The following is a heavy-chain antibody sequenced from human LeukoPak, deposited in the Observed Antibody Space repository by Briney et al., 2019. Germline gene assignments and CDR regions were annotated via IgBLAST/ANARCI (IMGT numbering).Heavy chain of an antibody. J-gene: IGHJ6*02. CDR1: GFTFSDAW. CDR3: AKSRGYYYYYDMDV. V-gene: IGHV3-23*01. Sequence: GGSLRLSRAASGFTFSDAWMTWVRQAPGKGLEWVSAISGSGDGTYYADSVKGRFTISRDNSKNTLYLQMNSLRADDTAVYYCAKSRGYYYYYDMDVWGQGTTVTVSS. CDR2: ISGSGDGT. D-gene: IGHD5-12*01.